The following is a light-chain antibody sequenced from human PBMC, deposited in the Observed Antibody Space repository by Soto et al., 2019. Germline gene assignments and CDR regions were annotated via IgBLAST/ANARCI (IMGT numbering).Light chain of an antibody. Sequence: DIQMTQSPSTLSASVGDRVTITCRASQSISSWLAWYEQKPGKAPKLLIYKASSLESGVPSRFSGSGSGKEFTLYISSLQPEEFVTYYCQQYNRYERTVGQATKVEIK. CDR1: QSISSW. J-gene: IGKJ1*01. CDR3: QQYNRYERT. V-gene: IGKV1-5*03. CDR2: KAS.